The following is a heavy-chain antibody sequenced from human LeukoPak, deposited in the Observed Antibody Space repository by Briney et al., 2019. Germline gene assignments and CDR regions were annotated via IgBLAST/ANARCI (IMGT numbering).Heavy chain of an antibody. CDR2: ISGSGAGT. Sequence: GGSLRLSCAASGFTFSSYAMNWVRQAPGKGLEWVSVISGSGAGTYYADSVKGRFTISRDNSKNTLYLQMNSLRAEDTAVYYCARDFWSGPYYYYYMDVWGKGTTVTVSS. CDR3: ARDFWSGPYYYYYMDV. CDR1: GFTFSSYA. J-gene: IGHJ6*03. D-gene: IGHD3-3*01. V-gene: IGHV3-23*01.